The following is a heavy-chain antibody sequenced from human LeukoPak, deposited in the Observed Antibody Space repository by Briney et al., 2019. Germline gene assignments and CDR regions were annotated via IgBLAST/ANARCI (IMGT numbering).Heavy chain of an antibody. CDR3: ARVSIVYGMDV. CDR2: MYYTGST. D-gene: IGHD3-3*02. CDR1: GGSINDYY. Sequence: TSGTLSLTCTVSGGSINDYYWSWIRQPPGKGLDWIGYMYYTGSTNYNPSLKSRVTMSVDTSKTRFFLKLSSVTAADTALYYCARVSIVYGMDVWGQGTAVTVS. J-gene: IGHJ6*02. V-gene: IGHV4-59*01.